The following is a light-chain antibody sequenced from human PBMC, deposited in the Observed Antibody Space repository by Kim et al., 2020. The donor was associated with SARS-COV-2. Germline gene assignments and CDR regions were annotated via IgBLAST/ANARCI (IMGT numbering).Light chain of an antibody. CDR3: ATWDDSLNSWV. Sequence: GRVVTITCAGSSSNIGSSTVNWYQQLPGTAPKLLIFSNNLRPSGVPGRFSGSKSGTSASLAISGLQSEDESDYYCATWDDSLNSWVFGGGTQLTVL. J-gene: IGLJ3*02. CDR2: SNN. V-gene: IGLV1-44*01. CDR1: SSNIGSST.